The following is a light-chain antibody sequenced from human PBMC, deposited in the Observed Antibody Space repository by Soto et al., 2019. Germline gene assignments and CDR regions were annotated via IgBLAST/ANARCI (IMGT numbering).Light chain of an antibody. CDR1: SSNIGAGYD. V-gene: IGLV1-40*01. CDR2: GNS. CDR3: QSYYSSLSVRV. J-gene: IGLJ2*01. Sequence: QSVLTQPPSVSGAPGQRVTISCTGSSSNIGAGYDVHWYQQLPGTAPKLLIYGNSNRPSGVPDRFSGSKSGTSASLAITGLQAEDEAEDYCQSYYSSLSVRVFGGGTKLTVL.